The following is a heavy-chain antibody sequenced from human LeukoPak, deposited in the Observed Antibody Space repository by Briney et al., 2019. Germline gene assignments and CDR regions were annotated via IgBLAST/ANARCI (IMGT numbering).Heavy chain of an antibody. D-gene: IGHD2-2*01. CDR1: GYSISSGTYY. CDR2: ISTSGST. CDR3: ARFTGYCSGTSCYPNAFDI. J-gene: IGHJ3*02. V-gene: IGHV4-61*02. Sequence: SETLSLTCTVSGYSISSGTYYWTWIRQPAGKGLEWIGRISTSGSTNHNPSLKSRVTISLDTSKNQFSLKLSSVTAADTAVFYCARFTGYCSGTSCYPNAFDIWGQGTMVTVSS.